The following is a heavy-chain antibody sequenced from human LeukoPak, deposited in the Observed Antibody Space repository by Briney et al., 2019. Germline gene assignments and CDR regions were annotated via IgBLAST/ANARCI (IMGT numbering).Heavy chain of an antibody. V-gene: IGHV3-30*04. D-gene: IGHD2-2*01. CDR3: ARLGFGVVLXXPSLDY. CDR1: GLTFTGFA. CDR2: XXHDGRNQ. J-gene: IGHJ4*02. Sequence: GGSLRLSCTASGLTFTGFATHWVRQAPGKGLEWVAGXXHDGRNQYYAGSVMGRFTISRDNSENTLYLQMNSLRADDTAMYYCARLGFGVVLXXPSLDYWGQGILVTVSS.